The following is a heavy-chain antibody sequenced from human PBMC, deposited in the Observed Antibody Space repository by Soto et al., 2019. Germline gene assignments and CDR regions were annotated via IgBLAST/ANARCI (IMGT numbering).Heavy chain of an antibody. CDR2: FDPEDGET. J-gene: IGHJ5*02. CDR3: ATKREYYYDSSGYYAWFDP. CDR1: GGTFISYA. D-gene: IGHD3-22*01. Sequence: ASVKVSCKASGGTFISYAISWVRQAPGKGLEWMGGFDPEDGETIYAQKFQGRVTMTEDTSTDTAYMELSSLRSEDTAVYYCATKREYYYDSSGYYAWFDPWGQGTLVTVSS. V-gene: IGHV1-24*01.